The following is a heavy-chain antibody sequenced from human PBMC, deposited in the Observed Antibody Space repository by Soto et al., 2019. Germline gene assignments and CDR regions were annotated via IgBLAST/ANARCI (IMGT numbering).Heavy chain of an antibody. Sequence: PSETLSLTCAVYGGSFSGYYWSCIRQPPGKGLEWIGEINHSGSTNYNPSLKSRVTILVDTSKKQFSLKLSSVTAADTAVYYCARYGYYYYGMEVWGQGTTVTVSS. CDR1: GGSFSGYY. D-gene: IGHD4-17*01. V-gene: IGHV4-34*01. CDR2: INHSGST. CDR3: ARYGYYYYGMEV. J-gene: IGHJ6*02.